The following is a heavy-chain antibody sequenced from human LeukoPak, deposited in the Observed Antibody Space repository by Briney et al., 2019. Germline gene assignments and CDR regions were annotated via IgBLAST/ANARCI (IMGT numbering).Heavy chain of an antibody. J-gene: IGHJ3*02. CDR2: INPNSGGT. V-gene: IGHV1-2*04. D-gene: IGHD3-10*01. CDR1: GYTFTGYY. Sequence: ASVKVSCKASGYTFTGYYMHWVRQAPGQGLEWMGWINPNSGGTNYAQKFQGWVTMTRDTSISTAYMELSRLRSDDTAVYHCARGQVWFGESDAFDIWGQGTMVTVSS. CDR3: ARGQVWFGESDAFDI.